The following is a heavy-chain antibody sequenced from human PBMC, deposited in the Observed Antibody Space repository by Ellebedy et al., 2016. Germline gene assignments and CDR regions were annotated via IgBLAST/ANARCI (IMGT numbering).Heavy chain of an antibody. V-gene: IGHV4-59*01. J-gene: IGHJ4*02. Sequence: SETLSLTCSVSGGSITNDYWSWIRQPPGKGLEWIGYFYYSGATNYHPSFRSRVTISVDRSKNQFSLNLNSVTAADTAVYYCARDPLGVAQFDYWGQGSMVTVSS. CDR2: FYYSGAT. D-gene: IGHD3-16*01. CDR1: GGSITNDY. CDR3: ARDPLGVAQFDY.